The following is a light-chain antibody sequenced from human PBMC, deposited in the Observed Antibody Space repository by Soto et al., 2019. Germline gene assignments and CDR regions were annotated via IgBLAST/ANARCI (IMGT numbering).Light chain of an antibody. CDR1: SSNIGGGYD. J-gene: IGLJ1*01. V-gene: IGLV1-40*01. CDR3: QSYDSTLSARYV. Sequence: QSVLTQPPSVSGAPGQRVTISCTGSSSNIGGGYDVHWYQQRPGAAPKLLISANINRPSGVPDRFSGSKSGTSASLAITGLQADDEGDYCCQSYDSTLSARYVFGTGTKVTVL. CDR2: ANI.